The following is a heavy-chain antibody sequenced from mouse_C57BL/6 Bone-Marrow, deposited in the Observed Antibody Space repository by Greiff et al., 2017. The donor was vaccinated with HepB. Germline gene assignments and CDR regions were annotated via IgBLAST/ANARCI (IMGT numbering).Heavy chain of an antibody. CDR3: TRGYGSSCFDY. J-gene: IGHJ2*01. CDR1: GFTFSSYA. CDR2: ISSGGDYI. V-gene: IGHV5-9-1*02. Sequence: EVNVVESGEGLVKPGGSLKLSCAASGFTFSSYAMSWVRQTPEKRLEWVAYISSGGDYIYYADTVKGRFTISRDNARNTLYLQMSSLKSEDTAMYYCTRGYGSSCFDYWGQGTTLTVSS. D-gene: IGHD1-1*01.